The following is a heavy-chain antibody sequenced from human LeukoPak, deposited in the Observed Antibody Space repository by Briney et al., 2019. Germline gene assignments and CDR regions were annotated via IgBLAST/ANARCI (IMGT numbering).Heavy chain of an antibody. J-gene: IGHJ4*02. CDR1: GFTFSSYA. D-gene: IGHD4-17*01. CDR2: ISYDGSNK. Sequence: PGRSLRLSCAASGFTFSSYAMHWVRQAPGKGLEWVAVISYDGSNKYYADSVKGRFTISRDNSKNTLYLQMNSLRAEDTAVYYCASPSYGDSPYYFDYWGQGTLVTVSS. CDR3: ASPSYGDSPYYFDY. V-gene: IGHV3-30*14.